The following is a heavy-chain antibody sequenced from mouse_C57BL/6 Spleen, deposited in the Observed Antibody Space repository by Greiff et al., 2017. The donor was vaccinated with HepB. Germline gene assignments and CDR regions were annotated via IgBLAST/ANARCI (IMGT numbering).Heavy chain of an antibody. CDR2: IDPSDSYT. Sequence: QVQLQQPGAELVKPGASVKLSCKASGYTFTSYWMQWVKQRPGQGLEWIGEIDPSDSYTNYNQKFKGKATLTVDTSSSTAYMQLSSLTSEDSAVYDCARSELGFDYWGQGTTLTVSS. D-gene: IGHD4-1*01. CDR3: ARSELGFDY. CDR1: GYTFTSYW. J-gene: IGHJ2*01. V-gene: IGHV1-50*01.